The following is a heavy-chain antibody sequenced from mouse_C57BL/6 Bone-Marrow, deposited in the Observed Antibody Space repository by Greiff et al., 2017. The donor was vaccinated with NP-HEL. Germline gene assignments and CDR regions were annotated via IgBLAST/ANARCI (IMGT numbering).Heavy chain of an antibody. V-gene: IGHV10-1*01. CDR1: GFSFNTYA. J-gene: IGHJ4*01. CDR2: IRSKSNNYAT. Sequence: EVKVVESGGGLVQPKGSLKLSCAASGFSFNTYAMNWVRQAPGKGLEWVARIRSKSNNYATYYADSVKDRFTISRDDSESMLYLQMNNLKTEDTAMYYCVRTWDGYYDYAIDYWGQGTSVTVSS. CDR3: VRTWDGYYDYAIDY. D-gene: IGHD2-3*01.